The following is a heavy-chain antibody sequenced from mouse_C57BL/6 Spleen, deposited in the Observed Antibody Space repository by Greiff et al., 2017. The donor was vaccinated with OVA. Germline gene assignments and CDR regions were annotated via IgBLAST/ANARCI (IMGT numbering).Heavy chain of an antibody. J-gene: IGHJ2*01. Sequence: EVQLQQSGPELVKPGASVKISCKASGYTFTDYYMNWVKQSHGKSLEWIGDINPNNGGTSYNQKFKGKATLTVDKASSTAYMELRSLTSEDSAVYYCARCGFDYWGQGTTLTVSS. CDR1: GYTFTDYY. CDR2: INPNNGGT. V-gene: IGHV1-26*01. CDR3: ARCGFDY.